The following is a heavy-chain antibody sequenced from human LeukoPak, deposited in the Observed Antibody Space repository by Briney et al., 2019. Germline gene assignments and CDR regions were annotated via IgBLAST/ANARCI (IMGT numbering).Heavy chain of an antibody. V-gene: IGHV1-69*13. CDR1: GGTFSSYA. D-gene: IGHD2-15*01. CDR3: ARDATADCSGGSCYSDYYYMDV. Sequence: SVKVSCKASGGTFSSYAISWVRQAPGQGLEWMGGIIPIFGTANYARKFQGRVTITADESTSTAYMELSSLRSEDTAVYYRARDATADCSGGSCYSDYYYMDVWGKGTTVTVSS. CDR2: IIPIFGTA. J-gene: IGHJ6*03.